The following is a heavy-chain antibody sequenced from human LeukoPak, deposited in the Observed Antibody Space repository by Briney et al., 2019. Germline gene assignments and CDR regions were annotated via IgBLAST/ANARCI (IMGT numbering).Heavy chain of an antibody. D-gene: IGHD1-26*01. CDR1: GFTFSRYW. Sequence: GGSLRLSCAASGFTFSRYWMHWVRQAAGKGLVWVSRINSDGSTTTYTDSVKGRFTISRDNAKNTLYLQMNSLRAEDTAVYYCTRDQEGDVGAISYYYGMDDWGHGATVTVSS. J-gene: IGHJ6*02. V-gene: IGHV3-74*01. CDR2: INSDGSTT. CDR3: TRDQEGDVGAISYYYGMDD.